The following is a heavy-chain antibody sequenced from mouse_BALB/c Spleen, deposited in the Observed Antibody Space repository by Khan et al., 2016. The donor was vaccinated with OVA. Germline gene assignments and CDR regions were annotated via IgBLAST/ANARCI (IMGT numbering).Heavy chain of an antibody. CDR1: GFTFTDYY. CDR3: ARATVVDVYWYLDV. Sequence: EVELVESGGGLVQPGGSLRLSCATSGFTFTDYYISWVRQPPGKSLEWLGFIRNKAKDYTTEYSAPVEGRFTISRDNYQSIVYIKMNTLRSEDSATYYCARATVVDVYWYLDVWGAGTTVTVSS. V-gene: IGHV7-3*02. D-gene: IGHD1-1*01. J-gene: IGHJ1*01. CDR2: IRNKAKDYTT.